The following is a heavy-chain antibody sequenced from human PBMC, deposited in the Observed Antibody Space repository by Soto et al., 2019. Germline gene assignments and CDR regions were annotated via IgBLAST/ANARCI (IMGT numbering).Heavy chain of an antibody. CDR3: ARASIAVAGTESYYYYGMDV. Sequence: QVQLVQSGAEVKKPGSSVKVSCKASGGTFSSYTISWVRQAPGQGLEWMGRIIPILGIANYAQKFRGRVTITADKSTSTAYMELSSLRSEDTAVYYCARASIAVAGTESYYYYGMDVWGQGTTVTVSS. V-gene: IGHV1-69*02. CDR2: IIPILGIA. D-gene: IGHD6-19*01. J-gene: IGHJ6*02. CDR1: GGTFSSYT.